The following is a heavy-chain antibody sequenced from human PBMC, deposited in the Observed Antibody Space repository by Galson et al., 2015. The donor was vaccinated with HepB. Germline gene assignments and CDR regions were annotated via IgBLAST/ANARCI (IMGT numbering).Heavy chain of an antibody. D-gene: IGHD1-14*01. V-gene: IGHV3-53*04. CDR3: VASRNY. CDR2: IYTNGNI. J-gene: IGHJ4*02. Sequence: SLRLSCAGSGFSVSTNYMSWVRQAPGKGLEWVAVIYTNGNIFYSDSVKGRFTMSRQFSKDAVYLQLNNVRPEDSALYYCVASRNYWGQGVLVTASS. CDR1: GFSVSTNY.